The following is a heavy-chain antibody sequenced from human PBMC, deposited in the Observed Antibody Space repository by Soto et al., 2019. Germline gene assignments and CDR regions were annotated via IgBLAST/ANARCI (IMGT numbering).Heavy chain of an antibody. CDR1: GFSLSNGRMG. D-gene: IGHD5-12*01. V-gene: IGHV2-26*01. CDR3: ARYEYCIPTYYYMAV. J-gene: IGHJ6*03. CDR2: IFSNDEK. Sequence: QVTLEESGPVLVKPTETLTLTCTVPGFSLSNGRMGVSWIRQPPGKALEWLAHIFSNDEKSYSTSLKSRLTISKDTSKSQVVLTMTNMDPVDTSTYFCARYEYCIPTYYYMAVWGKGTTVTVSS.